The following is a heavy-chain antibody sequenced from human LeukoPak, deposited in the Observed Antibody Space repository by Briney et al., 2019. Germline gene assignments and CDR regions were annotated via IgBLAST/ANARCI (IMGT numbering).Heavy chain of an antibody. CDR1: GGSISSYY. CDR2: IYYSGST. V-gene: IGHV4-59*01. CDR3: ARTAVAVFGGFDP. J-gene: IGHJ5*02. Sequence: SETLSLTCTVSGGSISSYYYSCIRQPPGKGLEWIGYIYYSGSTNYNPSLKSRVTISVDTSKNQFSLKLSSVTAADTAVYYCARTAVAVFGGFDPCGQGNLVTVSS. D-gene: IGHD6-19*01.